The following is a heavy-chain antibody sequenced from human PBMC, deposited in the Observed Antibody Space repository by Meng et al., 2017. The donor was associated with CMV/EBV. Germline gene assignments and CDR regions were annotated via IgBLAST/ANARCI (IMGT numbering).Heavy chain of an antibody. V-gene: IGHV1-46*01. D-gene: IGHD1-26*01. CDR1: GYTFTSYY. J-gene: IGHJ4*02. CDR2: INPSGGST. Sequence: QGQLVQSGAEVKKPGASVKVSSKASGYTFTSYYMHWVRQAPGQGLEWMGIINPSGGSTSYAQKFQGRVAMTRDTSTSTAYMELSSLRSEDTAVYYCARESGSVGVYWGQGTLVTVSS. CDR3: ARESGSVGVY.